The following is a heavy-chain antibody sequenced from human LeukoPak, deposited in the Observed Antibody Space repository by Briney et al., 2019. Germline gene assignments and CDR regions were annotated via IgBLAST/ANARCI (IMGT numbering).Heavy chain of an antibody. CDR2: IYYSGST. CDR3: ARDKSEEGIAVAGGPYFEY. CDR1: GASISSSSYY. Sequence: SETLSLTCTVSGASISSSSYYWSWIRQPPGKGLEWIGYIYYSGSTNYNPSLKSRVTISVDTSKNQFSLKLSSVTAADTAVYYCARDKSEEGIAVAGGPYFEYWGQGTLVTVSS. J-gene: IGHJ4*02. V-gene: IGHV4-61*01. D-gene: IGHD6-19*01.